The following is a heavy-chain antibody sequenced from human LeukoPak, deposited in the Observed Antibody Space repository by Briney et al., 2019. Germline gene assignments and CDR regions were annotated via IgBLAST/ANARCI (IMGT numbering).Heavy chain of an antibody. CDR2: IYYSGST. CDR1: GGSISSYC. Sequence: SETLSLTCTVSGGSISSYCWSWIRQPPGKGLEWIGYIYYSGSTNYNPSLKSRVTISVDTSQNQFSLKLSSVTAADTAVYYCARVGARWYYGSGSPPYYGMDVWGQGTTVTVSS. D-gene: IGHD3-10*01. CDR3: ARVGARWYYGSGSPPYYGMDV. J-gene: IGHJ6*02. V-gene: IGHV4-59*01.